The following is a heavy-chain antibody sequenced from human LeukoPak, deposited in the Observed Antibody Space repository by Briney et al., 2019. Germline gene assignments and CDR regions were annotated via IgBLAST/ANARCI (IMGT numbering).Heavy chain of an antibody. V-gene: IGHV4-34*01. CDR2: INHSGGT. J-gene: IGHJ4*02. CDR1: GGSFGGFY. Sequence: SETLSLTCAVYGGSFGGFYWSWVRQPPGTGLEWIGHINHSGGTNYNPSLKSRVTISVDTSNNNFSLKMNSVTAADTAVYYCARRSAYSSSPGFNLWGQGTLVTVSS. CDR3: ARRSAYSSSPGFNL. D-gene: IGHD6-6*01.